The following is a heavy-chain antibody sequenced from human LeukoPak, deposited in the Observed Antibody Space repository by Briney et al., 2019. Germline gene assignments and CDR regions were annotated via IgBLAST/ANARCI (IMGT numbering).Heavy chain of an antibody. Sequence: SQTLSLTCAISGDSVSSNSAAWNWIRQSPSRGLEWLGRTYYRSKWYNDYAVSVKSRITINPDTSKNQFSLQLNSVTPEDTAVYYCARGPITYDSSGYYAFDIWGQGTMVTVSS. D-gene: IGHD3-22*01. J-gene: IGHJ3*02. CDR3: ARGPITYDSSGYYAFDI. CDR2: TYYRSKWYN. CDR1: GDSVSSNSAA. V-gene: IGHV6-1*01.